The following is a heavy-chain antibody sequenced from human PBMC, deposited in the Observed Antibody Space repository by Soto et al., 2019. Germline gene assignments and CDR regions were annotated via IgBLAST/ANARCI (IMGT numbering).Heavy chain of an antibody. CDR3: AKPPSLLTTDWIDP. J-gene: IGHJ5*02. CDR1: GFTFSSYG. CDR2: ISYDGSNK. V-gene: IGHV3-30*18. Sequence: QVQLVESGGGVVQPGRSLRLSCAASGFTFSSYGMHWVRQAPGKGLEWVAVISYDGSNKYYADSVKGRFTISRDNSKNTLYLQMNSLRAEDTAVYYCAKPPSLLTTDWIDPWGQGTLVTVSS. D-gene: IGHD3-3*01.